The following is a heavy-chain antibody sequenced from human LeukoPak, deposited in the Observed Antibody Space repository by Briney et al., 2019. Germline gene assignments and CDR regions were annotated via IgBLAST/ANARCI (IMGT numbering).Heavy chain of an antibody. CDR3: ARLYCSSSSCYTDTTVGNFDY. J-gene: IGHJ4*02. V-gene: IGHV4-31*03. CDR2: IDYIGST. CDR1: GGSISSGGYY. Sequence: SETLSLTCTASGGSISSGGYYWSWIRQHPGKGLEWIGYIDYIGSTYYNPSLKSRVTISVDTSKNQFSLKLSSVTAADTAVYYCARLYCSSSSCYTDTTVGNFDYWGQGTLVTVSS. D-gene: IGHD2-2*02.